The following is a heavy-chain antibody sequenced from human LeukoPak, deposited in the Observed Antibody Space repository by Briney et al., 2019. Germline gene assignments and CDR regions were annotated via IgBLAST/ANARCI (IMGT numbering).Heavy chain of an antibody. V-gene: IGHV3-7*01. CDR3: ARGDGELDEFDY. D-gene: IGHD1-26*01. Sequence: GGSLRLSRVASGITFRNYWMSWVRQAPGKGLEWVANINQDSSEKYYVDSVKGRFTISRDNAKNSLYLQLNTLRPEDTAVYYCARGDGELDEFDYWGQGTLVTVSS. CDR1: GITFRNYW. CDR2: INQDSSEK. J-gene: IGHJ4*02.